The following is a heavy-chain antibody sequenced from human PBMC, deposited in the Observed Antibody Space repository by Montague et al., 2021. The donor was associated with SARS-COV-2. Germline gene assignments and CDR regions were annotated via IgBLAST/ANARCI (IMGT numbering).Heavy chain of an antibody. CDR3: ARTSDPSNFDSTGYYGAFDV. CDR1: GATISSDY. D-gene: IGHD3-22*01. J-gene: IGHJ3*01. Sequence: SETLSLTCTVSGATISSDYWSWIRQSPGKGLEWIGYMSYSGSATYNPSLESRVAISRDTSKNQFSLTLIPATAADTAIYYCARTSDPSNFDSTGYYGAFDVGGQGTTGIVSS. V-gene: IGHV4-59*01. CDR2: MSYSGSA.